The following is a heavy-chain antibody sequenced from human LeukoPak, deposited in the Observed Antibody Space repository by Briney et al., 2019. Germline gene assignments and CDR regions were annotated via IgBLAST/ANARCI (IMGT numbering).Heavy chain of an antibody. V-gene: IGHV1-2*02. CDR3: ARDRGYQYYMDV. D-gene: IGHD3-10*01. CDR1: GYTFTGYY. CDR2: INPNSGGT. J-gene: IGHJ6*03. Sequence: ASVKVSCKASGYTFTGYYMHWVRQAPGQGLEWMGWINPNSGGTNYAQKFQGRVTMTRDTSISTAYMELSRLRSDDTAVYYCARDRGYQYYMDVWGKRTTVTVSS.